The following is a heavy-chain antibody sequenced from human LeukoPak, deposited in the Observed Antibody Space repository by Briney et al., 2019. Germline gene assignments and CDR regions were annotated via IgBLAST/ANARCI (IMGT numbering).Heavy chain of an antibody. D-gene: IGHD3-22*01. CDR3: ARESRPENYYDSTGSDWYFDL. J-gene: IGHJ2*01. Sequence: PSETLSLTCTVSGGSISSYYWSWIRQPPGKGLEWIGYIYYSGSTNYNPSLKSRVTISVDTSKNQFSLKLSSVTAADMAVYFCARESRPENYYDSTGSDWYFDLWGRGTLVTVSS. CDR2: IYYSGST. CDR1: GGSISSYY. V-gene: IGHV4-59*01.